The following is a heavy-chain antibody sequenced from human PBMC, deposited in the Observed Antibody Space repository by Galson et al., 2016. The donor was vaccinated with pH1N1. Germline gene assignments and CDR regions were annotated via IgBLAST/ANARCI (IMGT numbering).Heavy chain of an antibody. J-gene: IGHJ4*02. Sequence: SVKVSCKASGGTFSSYTINWVRQAPGQGLEWMGRILPIIGIANYAQKFQGRVTITADKSTSTAYMELSSLRSDDTAVYYCARVGYSYGMGYFDYWGQRTLVTVTP. V-gene: IGHV1-69*02. D-gene: IGHD5-18*01. CDR3: ARVGYSYGMGYFDY. CDR1: GGTFSSYT. CDR2: ILPIIGIA.